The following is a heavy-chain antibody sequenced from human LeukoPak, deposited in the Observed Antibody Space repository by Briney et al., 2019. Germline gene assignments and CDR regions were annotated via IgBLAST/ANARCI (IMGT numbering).Heavy chain of an antibody. CDR3: ARIIAAAGDY. J-gene: IGHJ4*02. CDR1: GGSISSSNW. CDR2: TYHSGST. Sequence: SGTLSLTCAVSGGSISSSNWWSWVRQPPGKGLEWIGETYHSGSTNYNPSLKSRVTISVDNSKSQFSLKLSSVTAADTAVYYCARIIAAAGDYWGQGTLVTVSS. V-gene: IGHV4-4*02. D-gene: IGHD6-13*01.